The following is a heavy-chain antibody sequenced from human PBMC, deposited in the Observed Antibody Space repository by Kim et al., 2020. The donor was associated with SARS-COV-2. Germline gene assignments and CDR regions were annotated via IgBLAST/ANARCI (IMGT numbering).Heavy chain of an antibody. V-gene: IGHV1-2*06. CDR1: GYNFIGYY. J-gene: IGHJ1*01. D-gene: IGHD2-8*01. Sequence: ASVKVSCQASGYNFIGYYMYWVRQAPGQGLEWMGRINPNSGGTDYAQKFQGRVTMTRDTSISTAYMELSRLRSDDTAVYYCARDMKVKSGVDWGQGTLVT. CDR2: INPNSGGT. CDR3: ARDMKVKSGVD.